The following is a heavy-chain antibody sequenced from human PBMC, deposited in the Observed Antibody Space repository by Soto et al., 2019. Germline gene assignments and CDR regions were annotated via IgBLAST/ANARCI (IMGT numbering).Heavy chain of an antibody. V-gene: IGHV4-59*08. CDR3: ARLVLLWFGESPGP. CDR1: GGSISSYY. CDR2: IYYSGST. J-gene: IGHJ5*02. D-gene: IGHD3-10*01. Sequence: PSETLSLTCTVSGGSISSYYWSWIRQPPGKGLEWIGYIYYSGSTNYNPSPKSRVTISVDTSKNQFSLKLSSVTAADTAVYYCARLVLLWFGESPGPWGQGTLVTVSS.